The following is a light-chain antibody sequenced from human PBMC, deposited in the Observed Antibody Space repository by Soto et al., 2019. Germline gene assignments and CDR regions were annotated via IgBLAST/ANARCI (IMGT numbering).Light chain of an antibody. CDR3: QSYDTTLSGLV. CDR2: DNI. J-gene: IGLJ3*02. V-gene: IGLV1-40*01. Sequence: QSVLTQPPSVSGAPGQRVTISCTGSASNLGAKYAVHWYQHLPGTAPKLLIYDNIHRPSGVPDRFSGSKSDTSASLAITGLQAEEEDDYYCQSYDTTLSGLVFGGGTKLTVL. CDR1: ASNLGAKYA.